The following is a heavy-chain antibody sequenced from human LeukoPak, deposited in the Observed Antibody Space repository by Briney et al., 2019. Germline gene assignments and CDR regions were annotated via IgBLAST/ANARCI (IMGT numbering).Heavy chain of an antibody. CDR1: GFTFSSYA. Sequence: GRSLRLSCAASGFTFSSYAMHWVRQAPGKGLEWVAVISYDGSNKYYTDSVKGRFTISRDNSKNTLYLQMNSLRAEDTAVYYCARDLGNTGLGENWFDPWGQGTLVTVSS. CDR2: ISYDGSNK. CDR3: ARDLGNTGLGENWFDP. J-gene: IGHJ5*02. V-gene: IGHV3-30*10. D-gene: IGHD3-10*01.